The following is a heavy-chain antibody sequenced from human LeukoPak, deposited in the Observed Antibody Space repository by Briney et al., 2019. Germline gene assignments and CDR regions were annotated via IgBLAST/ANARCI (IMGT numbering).Heavy chain of an antibody. CDR3: ARVGPPYDSGFGYFDY. J-gene: IGHJ4*02. CDR2: FYYSGST. V-gene: IGHV4-59*12. CDR1: GGSISSYS. D-gene: IGHD3-10*01. Sequence: SETLSLTCTVSGGSISSYSWSWIRQPPGKGLEWIGYFYYSGSTKYNPSLNSRVTTSVDTSKNQLSLKLSSVTVADTAVYYCARVGPPYDSGFGYFDYWGQGTLVTVSS.